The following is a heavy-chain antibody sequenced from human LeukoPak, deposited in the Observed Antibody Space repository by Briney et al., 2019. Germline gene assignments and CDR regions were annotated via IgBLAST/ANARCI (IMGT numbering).Heavy chain of an antibody. D-gene: IGHD1-14*01. J-gene: IGHJ3*02. CDR1: GVSISSSSYF. V-gene: IGHV4-39*07. CDR2: IYYSGST. Sequence: KPSETLSLTCTVSGVSISSSSYFWVWIRQPPGKGLEWIGSIYYSGSTYYNPSLKSRVTISVDTSKTQFSLKLSSVTAADTAVYYCARVSEMKDAFDIWGQGIMVTVSS. CDR3: ARVSEMKDAFDI.